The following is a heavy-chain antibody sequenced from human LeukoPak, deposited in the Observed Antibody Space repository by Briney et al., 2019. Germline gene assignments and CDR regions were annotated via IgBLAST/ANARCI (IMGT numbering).Heavy chain of an antibody. CDR2: ISAYNGNT. J-gene: IGHJ6*02. Sequence: GASVKVSCKASGYTFTSYGISWVRQAPGQGLEWMGWISAYNGNTNYAQKLQGRVTMTTDTSTSTAYMELRSLRSDDTAVYYCAREEVVPAAMKYYYGMDVWGQGTTVTVSS. CDR1: GYTFTSYG. D-gene: IGHD2-2*01. CDR3: AREEVVPAAMKYYYGMDV. V-gene: IGHV1-18*01.